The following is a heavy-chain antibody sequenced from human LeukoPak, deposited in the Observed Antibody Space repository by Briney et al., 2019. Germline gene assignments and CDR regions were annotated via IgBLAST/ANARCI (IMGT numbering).Heavy chain of an antibody. Sequence: PGGSLRLSCAASGFTFSSYAMSWVRQAPGKGLEWVSAISGSGGSTYYADSVKGWFTISRDNSKNTLYLQMNSLRAEDTAVYYCAKDYTSGYDFFDYWGQGTLVTVSS. D-gene: IGHD5-12*01. CDR1: GFTFSSYA. J-gene: IGHJ4*02. V-gene: IGHV3-23*01. CDR3: AKDYTSGYDFFDY. CDR2: ISGSGGST.